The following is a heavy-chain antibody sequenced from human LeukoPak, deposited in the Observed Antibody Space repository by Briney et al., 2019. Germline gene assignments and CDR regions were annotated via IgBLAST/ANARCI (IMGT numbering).Heavy chain of an antibody. CDR1: GDSVSSNSAA. CDR2: TYYRSKWYN. J-gene: IGHJ4*02. CDR3: ARDLAGFGGYSYGMIDY. V-gene: IGHV6-1*01. D-gene: IGHD5-18*01. Sequence: SQTLSLTCAISGDSVSSNSAAWNWIRQSPSRGLEWLGRTYYRSKWYNDYAASVKSRITINPDTSKNQFSLQLNSVTPEDTAVYFCARDLAGFGGYSYGMIDYWGQGTLVTVTS.